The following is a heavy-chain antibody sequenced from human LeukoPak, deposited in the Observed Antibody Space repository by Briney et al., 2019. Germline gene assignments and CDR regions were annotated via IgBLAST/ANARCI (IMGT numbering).Heavy chain of an antibody. V-gene: IGHV4-34*01. Sequence: PSETLSLTCAVYGGSFSGYYWSWIRQPPGKGLEWIGSIYYSGSTYYNPSLKSRVTISVDTSKNQFSLKLSSVTAADTAVYYCARHGAAVAGTKEDSYYFDYWGQGTLVTVSS. CDR2: IYYSGST. CDR1: GGSFSGYY. J-gene: IGHJ4*02. D-gene: IGHD6-19*01. CDR3: ARHGAAVAGTKEDSYYFDY.